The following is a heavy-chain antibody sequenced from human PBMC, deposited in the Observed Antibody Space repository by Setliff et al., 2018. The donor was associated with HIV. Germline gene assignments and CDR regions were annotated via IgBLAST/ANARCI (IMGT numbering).Heavy chain of an antibody. CDR3: ARDARSSGTS. Sequence: ASVKVSCKASGYTFKSYGITWVRQAPGQGLEWMGWISAYHHKTNYAQKLQGRVTMTTDTSTSTVYTELSSLTSEDTAVYYCARDARSSGTSWGQGTLVTSPQ. D-gene: IGHD6-13*01. CDR2: ISAYHHKT. CDR1: GYTFKSYG. V-gene: IGHV1-18*01. J-gene: IGHJ4*02.